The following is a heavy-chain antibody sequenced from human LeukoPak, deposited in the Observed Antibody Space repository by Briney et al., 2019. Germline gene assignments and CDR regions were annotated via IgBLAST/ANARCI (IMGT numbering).Heavy chain of an antibody. CDR2: IIPILGTA. J-gene: IGHJ4*02. D-gene: IGHD6-13*01. Sequence: GASVKVSCKASGYTLTSYAISWVRQAPGQGLEWMGGIIPILGTANYAQKFQGRVTITADESTSTAYMELSSLRSGDTAVYYCARAGAAALVPIDYWGQGTLVTVSS. CDR3: ARAGAAALVPIDY. CDR1: GYTLTSYA. V-gene: IGHV1-69*13.